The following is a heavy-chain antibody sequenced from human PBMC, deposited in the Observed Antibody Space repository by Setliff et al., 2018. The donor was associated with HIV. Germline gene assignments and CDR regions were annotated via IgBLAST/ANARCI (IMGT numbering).Heavy chain of an antibody. V-gene: IGHV3-7*01. CDR2: IKTDGSST. CDR1: GFTFSSYW. J-gene: IGHJ6*02. CDR3: ARGVRGVVNGMDV. Sequence: LRLSCAASGFTFSSYWMSWVRQAPGKGPEWVANIKTDGSSTSYADSVKGRFTISRDNAKNTLYLQMNSLRAEDTAVYYCARGVRGVVNGMDVWGQGTTVTVSS. D-gene: IGHD3-10*01.